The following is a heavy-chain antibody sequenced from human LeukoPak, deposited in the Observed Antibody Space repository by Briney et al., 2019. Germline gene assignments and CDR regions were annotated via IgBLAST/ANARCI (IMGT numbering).Heavy chain of an antibody. Sequence: PGGSLRLSWAASDXSFRRHDVSWIRQPPGKGLESIGEINHSGSTNYNPSLKSRVTISVDTSKNQFSLKLSSVTAADTAVYYCARGGIVDVLVVAATRPNFDYWGQGTLVTVSS. D-gene: IGHD2-15*01. CDR3: ARGGIVDVLVVAATRPNFDY. CDR2: INHSGST. J-gene: IGHJ4*02. V-gene: IGHV4-34*01. CDR1: DXSFRRHD.